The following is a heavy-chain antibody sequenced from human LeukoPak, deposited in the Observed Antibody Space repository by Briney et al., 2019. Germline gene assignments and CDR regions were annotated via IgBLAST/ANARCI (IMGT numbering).Heavy chain of an antibody. CDR1: GFTFSSYA. CDR2: ISGSGGST. D-gene: IGHD3-10*01. CDR3: ARDQYYGSGRAFGL. V-gene: IGHV3-23*01. Sequence: GGSLRLSCAASGFTFSSYAMSWVCQAPGKGLEWVSAISGSGGSTYYADSVKGRFTISRDNAKNSLYLQMNSLRAEDTAVYYCARDQYYGSGRAFGLWGQGTLVTVSS. J-gene: IGHJ4*02.